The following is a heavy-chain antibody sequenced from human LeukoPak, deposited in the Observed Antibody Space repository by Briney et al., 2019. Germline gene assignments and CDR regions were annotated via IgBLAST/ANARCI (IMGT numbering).Heavy chain of an antibody. J-gene: IGHJ4*02. CDR1: GFTFGDYA. D-gene: IGHD2-15*01. Sequence: GGSLRLSCAASGFTFGDYAMHWVRQAPGKGLEWVSGISWNSDRIGYADSVKGRFTISRDNAKNSLYLQMNSLRGDDMALYYCAKVHCSGASCPPDYWGQGTLVTVSS. V-gene: IGHV3-9*03. CDR2: ISWNSDRI. CDR3: AKVHCSGASCPPDY.